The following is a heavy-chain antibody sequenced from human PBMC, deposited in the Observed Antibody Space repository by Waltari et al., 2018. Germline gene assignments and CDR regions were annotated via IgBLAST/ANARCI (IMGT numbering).Heavy chain of an antibody. CDR2: IYWDANK. V-gene: IGHV2-5*02. CDR3: VHRRPWNTLDY. D-gene: IGHD1-1*01. J-gene: IGHJ4*02. Sequence: QISLKESGPTLVKPTQTLTLTCTFSGFSLSTSGVGLGWFRQPSGKALEWLAFIYWDANKTYSPSIKSRLSITKDTSTNQVVLTVTNMDPVDTGTYYCVHRRPWNTLDYWGQGTLVTVSS. CDR1: GFSLSTSGVG.